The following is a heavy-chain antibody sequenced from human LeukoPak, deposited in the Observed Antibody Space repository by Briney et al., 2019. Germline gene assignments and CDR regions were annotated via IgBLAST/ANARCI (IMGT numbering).Heavy chain of an antibody. Sequence: GGSLRLSCAASGFTFSSYWMHWVRQALGKGLVWVSRINSDGSSTSYADSVKGRFTISRDNAKNTLYLQMNSLRAEDTAVYYCARDRKITMVRGNWFDPWGQGTLVTVSS. V-gene: IGHV3-74*01. D-gene: IGHD3-10*01. CDR3: ARDRKITMVRGNWFDP. CDR2: INSDGSST. CDR1: GFTFSSYW. J-gene: IGHJ5*02.